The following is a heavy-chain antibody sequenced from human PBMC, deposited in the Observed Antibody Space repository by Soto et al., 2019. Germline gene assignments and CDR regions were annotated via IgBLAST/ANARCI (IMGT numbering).Heavy chain of an antibody. J-gene: IGHJ4*02. CDR3: ARAVRYYDSSGPKDYFDY. V-gene: IGHV4-34*01. Sequence: KASETLSLTCAVYGGSFSGYYWSWIRQPPGKGLEWIGEINHSGSTNYNPSLKSRVTISVDTSKNQFSLKLSSVTAADTAVYYCARAVRYYDSSGPKDYFDYWGQGTLVTVS. D-gene: IGHD3-22*01. CDR2: INHSGST. CDR1: GGSFSGYY.